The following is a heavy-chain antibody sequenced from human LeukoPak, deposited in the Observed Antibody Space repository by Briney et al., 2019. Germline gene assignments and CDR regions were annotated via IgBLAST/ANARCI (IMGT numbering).Heavy chain of an antibody. CDR1: GFTFSSYS. D-gene: IGHD6-19*01. Sequence: GGSLRLSCAASGFTFSSYSMNWVRQAPGKGLEWVSYISSSSSTIYYADSVKGRFTISRDNAKNSLYLQMNSLRAEDTAVYYCARDPTIAVAGTPNNWFDPWGQGTLVTVSS. V-gene: IGHV3-48*01. CDR2: ISSSSSTI. CDR3: ARDPTIAVAGTPNNWFDP. J-gene: IGHJ5*02.